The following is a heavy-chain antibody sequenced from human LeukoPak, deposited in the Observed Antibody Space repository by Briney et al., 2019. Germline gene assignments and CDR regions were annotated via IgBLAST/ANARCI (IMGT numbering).Heavy chain of an antibody. CDR1: GFTFSSYS. J-gene: IGHJ4*02. Sequence: GGSLRLSCAASGFTFSSYSMNWVRQAPGKGLEWVSFISHDGSESFHTESVKGRFTISRDDFKNTVDLQVSGLKEEDTAVYYCARDWGQRGVGATLANWGQGTLVIVSS. V-gene: IGHV3-30*03. CDR2: ISHDGSES. D-gene: IGHD1-26*01. CDR3: ARDWGQRGVGATLAN.